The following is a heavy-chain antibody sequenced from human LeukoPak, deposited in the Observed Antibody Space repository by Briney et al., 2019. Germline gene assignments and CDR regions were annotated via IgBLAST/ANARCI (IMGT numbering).Heavy chain of an antibody. V-gene: IGHV4-39*07. CDR3: ARVISMVRGVIPSGTTTTDY. D-gene: IGHD3-10*01. CDR2: IYHSGST. CDR1: GGSISSSSYY. Sequence: SETLSLTCTVSGGSISSSSYYWGWIRQSPGKGLEWIGSIYHSGSTYYSPSLKSRVIISIDTSKNQFSLKLSSVTAADTAVYYCARVISMVRGVIPSGTTTTDYWGQGTLVTVSS. J-gene: IGHJ4*02.